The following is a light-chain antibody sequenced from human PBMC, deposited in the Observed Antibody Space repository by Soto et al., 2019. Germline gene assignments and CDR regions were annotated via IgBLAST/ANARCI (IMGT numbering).Light chain of an antibody. Sequence: DIQLTQSPSTLTASVGDRVTIGCRASESISYWLAWYQQKPGKAPKLLIYDASSLRSGVASRFSGSGSGTEFTLTISTLQPDDFATYFCQQYDSCSKTFGQGTQLEIK. J-gene: IGKJ2*01. CDR3: QQYDSCSKT. CDR1: ESISYW. V-gene: IGKV1-5*01. CDR2: DAS.